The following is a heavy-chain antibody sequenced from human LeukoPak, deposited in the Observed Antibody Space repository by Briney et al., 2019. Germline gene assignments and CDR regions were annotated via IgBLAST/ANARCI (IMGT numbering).Heavy chain of an antibody. D-gene: IGHD2-15*01. CDR2: IYSSGTT. J-gene: IGHJ4*02. V-gene: IGHV4-4*07. Sequence: SETLSLTCTVSGGSISNHYYSWIRQPAGKGLEWIGRIYSSGTTDYNPSLKSRVVMSVDTSKNQVSLKLSAVTAADTAVYYCARVYCSGRNCYHFDYWGQGTLVTVSS. CDR3: ARVYCSGRNCYHFDY. CDR1: GGSISNHY.